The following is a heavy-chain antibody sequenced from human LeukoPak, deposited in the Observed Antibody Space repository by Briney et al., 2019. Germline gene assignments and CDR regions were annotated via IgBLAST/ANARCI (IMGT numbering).Heavy chain of an antibody. J-gene: IGHJ2*01. Sequence: GGSLRLSCAASGFTFSSYGMHWVRQAPGKGLEWVAVISYDGSNEYYADSVEGRYTISRDNSKNTLYLQMNSLRAEDTAVYYCAKSYDYGDYVGGRQNWYFALWGRGTLVTVSS. CDR2: ISYDGSNE. V-gene: IGHV3-30*18. CDR3: AKSYDYGDYVGGRQNWYFAL. D-gene: IGHD4-17*01. CDR1: GFTFSSYG.